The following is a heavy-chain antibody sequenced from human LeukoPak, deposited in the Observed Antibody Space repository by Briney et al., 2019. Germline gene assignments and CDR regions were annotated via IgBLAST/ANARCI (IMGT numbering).Heavy chain of an antibody. CDR1: GFTFSSYA. J-gene: IGHJ5*02. D-gene: IGHD6-13*01. V-gene: IGHV3-30*04. CDR2: ISYDGSNK. CDR3: ARRRAAAANWFDP. Sequence: GGSLRLSCAASGFTFSSYAMHWVRQAPGTGLEWVAVISYDGSNKYYADSVKGRFTISRDNSKNTLYLQMNSLRAEDTAVYYCARRRAAAANWFDPWGQGTLVTVSS.